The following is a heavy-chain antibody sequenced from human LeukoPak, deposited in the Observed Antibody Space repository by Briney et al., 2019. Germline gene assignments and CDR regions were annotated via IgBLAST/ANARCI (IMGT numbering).Heavy chain of an antibody. CDR1: GGSISSYY. D-gene: IGHD2-15*01. V-gene: IGHV4-59*08. Sequence: SETLSLTCTVFGGSISSYYWSWIRQPPGKGLEWIGYIYYSGSTNYNPSLKSRVTISVDTSKNQFSLKLSSVTAADTAVYYCARQVVAATGPFDYWGQGTLVTVSS. J-gene: IGHJ4*02. CDR2: IYYSGST. CDR3: ARQVVAATGPFDY.